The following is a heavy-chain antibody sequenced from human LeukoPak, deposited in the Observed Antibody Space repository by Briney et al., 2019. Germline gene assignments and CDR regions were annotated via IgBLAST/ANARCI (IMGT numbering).Heavy chain of an antibody. V-gene: IGHV1-18*01. CDR2: IRTHNGDT. J-gene: IGHJ4*02. D-gene: IGHD6-19*01. Sequence: GASVKVSCKASGYTFTNYDITWLRQAPGQGLAWMGGIRTHNGDTNPAQKFQGRVTMTTDTSTSTAYMELRSLSSDDTAVYYCARVVYSSGWYGFDYWGQGTLVTVSS. CDR3: ARVVYSSGWYGFDY. CDR1: GYTFTNYD.